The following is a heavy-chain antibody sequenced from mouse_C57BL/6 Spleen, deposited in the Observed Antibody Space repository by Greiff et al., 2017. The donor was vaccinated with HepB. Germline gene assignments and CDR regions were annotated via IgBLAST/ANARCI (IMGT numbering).Heavy chain of an antibody. CDR3: ARRHSITTVVAKKDYAMDY. V-gene: IGHV5-17*01. CDR2: ISSGSSTI. Sequence: DVMLVESGGGLVKPGGSLKLSCAASGFTFSDYGMHWVRQAPEKGLEWVAYISSGSSTIYYADTVKGRFTISRDNAKNTLFLQMTSLRSEDTAMYYCARRHSITTVVAKKDYAMDYWGQGTSVTVSS. D-gene: IGHD1-1*01. J-gene: IGHJ4*01. CDR1: GFTFSDYG.